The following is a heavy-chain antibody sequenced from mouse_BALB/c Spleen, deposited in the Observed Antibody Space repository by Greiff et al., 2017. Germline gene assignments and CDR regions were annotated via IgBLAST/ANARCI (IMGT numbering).Heavy chain of an antibody. CDR1: GYSITSDYA. CDR3: ASGNWAWFAY. V-gene: IGHV3-2*02. J-gene: IGHJ3*01. CDR2: ISYSGST. Sequence: EVQLQQSGPGLVKPSQSLSLTCTVTGYSITSDYAWNWIRQFPGNKLEWMGYISYSGSTSYNPSLKSLISITRDTSKNQFFLQLNSVTTEDTATYYCASGNWAWFAYWGQGTLVTVSA. D-gene: IGHD4-1*01.